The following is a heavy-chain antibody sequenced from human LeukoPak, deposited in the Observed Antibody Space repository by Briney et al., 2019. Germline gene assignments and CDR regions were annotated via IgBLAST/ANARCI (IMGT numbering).Heavy chain of an antibody. CDR2: IKTDGSEK. V-gene: IGHV3-7*03. J-gene: IGHJ5*02. D-gene: IGHD3-9*01. Sequence: GGSLRLSCEASGFTFSSYWMSWVRQAPGKGLEWVANIKTDGSEKYYVDSVKGRFTISRDNAKNSLYLQMNSLRAEDTAVYYCTRDYTGYFPWGQGTLVIVSS. CDR1: GFTFSSYW. CDR3: TRDYTGYFP.